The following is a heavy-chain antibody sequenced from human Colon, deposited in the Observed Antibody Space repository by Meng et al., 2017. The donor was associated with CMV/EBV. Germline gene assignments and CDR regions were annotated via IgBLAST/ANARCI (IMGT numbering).Heavy chain of an antibody. D-gene: IGHD3-3*01. J-gene: IGHJ4*02. Sequence: GGSLRLSCAASGFIFSDYAIHWVRQAPGKGLEWVASITSRSNYIFYGDSVKGRFTISRDNAKSSLYLQMNSLRAEDTAVYYCARIHYDSWSGYYRDYWGQGALVTVSS. CDR1: GFIFSDYA. CDR3: ARIHYDSWSGYYRDY. CDR2: ITSRSNYI. V-gene: IGHV3-21*06.